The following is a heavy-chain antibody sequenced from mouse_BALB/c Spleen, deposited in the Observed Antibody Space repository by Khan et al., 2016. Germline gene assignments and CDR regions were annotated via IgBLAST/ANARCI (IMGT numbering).Heavy chain of an antibody. Sequence: EVKLEESGPSLVKPSQTLSLTCSVTGDSITSGYWNWIRKFPGNKLEYMGYISYGGSTYYNPSLKSRISITRDTSKNQYYLQLNSVTTEDTATYSSARYGTARAVAYWGQGTLVTVSA. CDR3: ARYGTARAVAY. V-gene: IGHV3-8*02. CDR2: ISYGGST. J-gene: IGHJ3*01. D-gene: IGHD3-3*01. CDR1: GDSITSGY.